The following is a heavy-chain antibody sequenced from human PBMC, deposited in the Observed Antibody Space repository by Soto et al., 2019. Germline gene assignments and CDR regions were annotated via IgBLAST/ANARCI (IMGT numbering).Heavy chain of an antibody. Sequence: PSETLSLTCTVSGDSISTDYWSWIRQSPGKGLEWIGCIYYGGSTIYNPSLKSRVTISVDTSKNQFSLKLNSVTAADTAVYYCARDLWGYCGADCYPLDVWGQGTTVTVSS. J-gene: IGHJ6*02. CDR2: IYYGGST. CDR1: GDSISTDY. V-gene: IGHV4-59*01. CDR3: ARDLWGYCGADCYPLDV. D-gene: IGHD2-21*02.